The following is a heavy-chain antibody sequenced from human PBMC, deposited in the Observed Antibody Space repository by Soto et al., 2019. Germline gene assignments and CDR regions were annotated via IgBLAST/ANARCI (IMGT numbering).Heavy chain of an antibody. CDR1: GGSISSSSYY. Sequence: QLQLQESGPGLVKPSETLSLTCTVSGGSISSSSYYWGWIRQPPGKGLEWIGSIYYSGSTYYNPSLKGRVTISVDTSKNQFSLKLSSVTAADTAVYYCARRDSSGYLFNYWGQGTLVTVSS. CDR3: ARRDSSGYLFNY. CDR2: IYYSGST. V-gene: IGHV4-39*01. D-gene: IGHD3-22*01. J-gene: IGHJ4*02.